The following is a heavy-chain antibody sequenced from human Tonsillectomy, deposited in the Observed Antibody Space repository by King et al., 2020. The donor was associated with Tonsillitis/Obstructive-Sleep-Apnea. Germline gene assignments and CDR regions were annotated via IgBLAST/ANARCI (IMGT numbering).Heavy chain of an antibody. CDR2: FSYSGST. CDR1: GGSISSYY. V-gene: IGHV4-59*08. J-gene: IGHJ4*02. D-gene: IGHD1-26*01. Sequence: VQLQESGPELVKPSETLSLTCTVSGGSISSYYWSWIRQPPGKGLEWIGYFSYSGSTNYNPSLKSRVTISVDTSKNQFSLKLRSVTAADTAVYYCARLPPPGLHTVGFYFDYWGQGTLVTVSS. CDR3: ARLPPPGLHTVGFYFDY.